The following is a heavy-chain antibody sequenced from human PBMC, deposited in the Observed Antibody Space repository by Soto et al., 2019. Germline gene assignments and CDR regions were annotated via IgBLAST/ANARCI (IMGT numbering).Heavy chain of an antibody. CDR2: VSSSGNT. CDR3: ARADYEILTGSYAMDV. Sequence: SEPLSLPDTVSGDSLGNYYWFWIRQPVGKGLEWIGRVSSSGNTNANPTLNSRATMSIDTSKNQFSLRLRSVTAADTAVYYCARADYEILTGSYAMDVWGQGTTVTVS. CDR1: GDSLGNYY. V-gene: IGHV4-4*07. D-gene: IGHD3-9*01. J-gene: IGHJ6*02.